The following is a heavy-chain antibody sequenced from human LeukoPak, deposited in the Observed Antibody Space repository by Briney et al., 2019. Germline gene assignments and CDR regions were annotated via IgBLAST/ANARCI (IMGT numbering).Heavy chain of an antibody. CDR2: IRSKAYGGTT. CDR1: GFTFGDYA. CDR3: TRAVTTSYYFDY. J-gene: IGHJ4*02. D-gene: IGHD4-17*01. Sequence: GGSLRLSCTASGFTFGDYAMSWVRQAPGKGREWVGCIRSKAYGGTTEYAASVKGRFTISRDDSKSIAYLQMNSLKTEDTAVYYCTRAVTTSYYFDYWGQGTLVTVSS. V-gene: IGHV3-49*04.